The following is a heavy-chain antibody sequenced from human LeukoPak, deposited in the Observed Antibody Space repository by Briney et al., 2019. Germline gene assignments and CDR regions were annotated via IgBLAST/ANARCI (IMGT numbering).Heavy chain of an antibody. J-gene: IGHJ4*02. CDR3: ARGPPSIFGVVTVPYYFDY. CDR1: GFIFSSYA. V-gene: IGHV3-30*04. D-gene: IGHD3-3*01. Sequence: GGSLRLSCAASGFIFSSYAMHWVRQAPGKGLEWVIVTSHDGNNKYYADSVKGRFTIFRDNSKNTLYLQMNSLRTEDTAVYYCARGPPSIFGVVTVPYYFDYWGQGTLVTVSS. CDR2: TSHDGNNK.